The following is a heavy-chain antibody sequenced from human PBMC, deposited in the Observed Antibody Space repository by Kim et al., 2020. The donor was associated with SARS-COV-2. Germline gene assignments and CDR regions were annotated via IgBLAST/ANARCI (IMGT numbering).Heavy chain of an antibody. CDR3: ASDSWRH. CDR2: SSSTI. Sequence: SSSTIYDDNSVKCRFTTSRDNAKNSLYLQLNSLGAEDTAVYYCASDSWRHWGQGTLVTVSS. J-gene: IGHJ4*02. V-gene: IGHV3-48*01.